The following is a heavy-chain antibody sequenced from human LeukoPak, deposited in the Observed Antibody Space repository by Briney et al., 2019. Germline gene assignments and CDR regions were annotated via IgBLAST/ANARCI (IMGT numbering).Heavy chain of an antibody. V-gene: IGHV3-74*01. CDR3: ARGLNTGSPNFGF. CDR2: INPDGTIT. Sequence: PGGSLRLSCAASGFTFSNSWIHWVRQAPGTGLVWVSRINPDGTITTYADSVKGRFTTSRDNAKNTLFLQVNSLRAEDTAVYYCARGLNTGSPNFGFWGRGTLVTVSS. J-gene: IGHJ4*02. CDR1: GFTFSNSW. D-gene: IGHD1-26*01.